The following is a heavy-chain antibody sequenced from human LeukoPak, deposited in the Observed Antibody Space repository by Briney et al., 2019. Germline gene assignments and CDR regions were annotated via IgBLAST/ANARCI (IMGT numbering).Heavy chain of an antibody. CDR3: ARDSLHPSSLHYYFDY. D-gene: IGHD6-6*01. CDR2: ISTSSSYI. Sequence: GGSLRLSCEASGFSFSSYNMDWVRQTPGKGLEWVSSISTSSSYIYSADSLKGRFTISRDNAKNSLYLQMNSLRVEDTAVYYCARDSLHPSSLHYYFDYWGQGTLVTVSS. CDR1: GFSFSSYN. V-gene: IGHV3-21*01. J-gene: IGHJ4*02.